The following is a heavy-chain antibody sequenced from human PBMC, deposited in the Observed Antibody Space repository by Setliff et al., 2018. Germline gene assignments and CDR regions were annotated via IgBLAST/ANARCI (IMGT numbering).Heavy chain of an antibody. V-gene: IGHV4-34*01. J-gene: IGHJ4*02. Sequence: SETLSLTCVVYGGSFSNYYWSWIRQPPGKGLEWIGEINHSGSTNYNPSLKSRVTISVDTSKNQFSLKLRSVTAADTAVYYCARTGTYRYFDYWGQGALVTVSS. CDR3: ARTGTYRYFDY. CDR2: INHSGST. D-gene: IGHD1-1*01. CDR1: GGSFSNYY.